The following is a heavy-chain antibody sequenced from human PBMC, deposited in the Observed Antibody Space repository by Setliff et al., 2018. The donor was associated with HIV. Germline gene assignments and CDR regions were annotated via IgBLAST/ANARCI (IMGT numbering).Heavy chain of an antibody. CDR3: ARGGPDYYDYPYFDS. J-gene: IGHJ4*02. D-gene: IGHD3-22*01. CDR1: GGSFSNYY. V-gene: IGHV4-34*01. CDR2: INHSGST. Sequence: SETLSLTCAVYGGSFSNYYWSWIRQPPGKGLEWIGEINHSGSTNYNPSLKSRVSISVDTSKKQFSLKLSSVSAADTAVYYCARGGPDYYDYPYFDSWGQGTLVTVSS.